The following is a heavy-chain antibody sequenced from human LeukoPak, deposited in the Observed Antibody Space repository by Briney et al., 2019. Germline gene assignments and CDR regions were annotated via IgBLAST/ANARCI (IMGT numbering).Heavy chain of an antibody. CDR1: GFTFSRYA. Sequence: PGGSLRLSCAASGFTFSRYAMNWVRQAPGKGLEWVSSITTSSSYIYYADSVKGRFTISRDNAKNSLYLQVNSLRAEDTAVYYCARGGSTGWQRNHWFDPWGQGTLVTVSS. CDR3: ARGGSTGWQRNHWFDP. CDR2: ITTSSSYI. D-gene: IGHD6-19*01. V-gene: IGHV3-21*01. J-gene: IGHJ5*02.